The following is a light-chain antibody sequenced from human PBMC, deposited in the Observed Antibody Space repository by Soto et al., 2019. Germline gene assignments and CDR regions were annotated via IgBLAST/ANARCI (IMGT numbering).Light chain of an antibody. V-gene: IGKV3-20*01. J-gene: IGKJ3*01. CDR2: GAS. Sequence: EIVLTQSPGTLSLSPGERATLSCRASQTVSSSYLAWYQQKPGQAPRLLIYGASSRATGIPDRFSGSGSGTDFTLTISRLATEDFAVYYCKQYGNSRFTFGPGTKVDIK. CDR1: QTVSSSY. CDR3: KQYGNSRFT.